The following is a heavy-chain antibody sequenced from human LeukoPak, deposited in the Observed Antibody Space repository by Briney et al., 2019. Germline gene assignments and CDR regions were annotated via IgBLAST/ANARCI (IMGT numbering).Heavy chain of an antibody. V-gene: IGHV3-23*01. CDR3: AKDISVGSWYDLHAFDI. Sequence: PVGSLRLSCAASGFTFSSYAMSWVRQAPGKGLEWVSAISGSGGSTYYADSVKGRFTISRDNSKNTLYLQMTSLRAYDTAVYYCAKDISVGSWYDLHAFDIWGQGTMVTVSS. CDR2: ISGSGGST. D-gene: IGHD6-13*01. CDR1: GFTFSSYA. J-gene: IGHJ3*02.